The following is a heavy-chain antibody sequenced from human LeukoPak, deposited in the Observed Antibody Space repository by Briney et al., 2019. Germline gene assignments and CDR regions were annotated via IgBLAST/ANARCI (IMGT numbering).Heavy chain of an antibody. V-gene: IGHV3-21*01. CDR2: ISSSSSYI. CDR3: ARIQRDDFWSGYYLYYFDY. CDR1: GFTFSSYS. J-gene: IGHJ4*02. Sequence: GGSLRLSCAASGFTFSSYSMNWVRQAPGKGLEWVSSISSSSSYIYYADSVKGRFTISRDNAKNSLYLQMNSLRAEDTAVYYCARIQRDDFWSGYYLYYFDYWGQGTLVTVSS. D-gene: IGHD3-3*01.